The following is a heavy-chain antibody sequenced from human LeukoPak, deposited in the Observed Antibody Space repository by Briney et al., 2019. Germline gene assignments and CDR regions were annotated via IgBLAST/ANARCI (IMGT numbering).Heavy chain of an antibody. CDR1: GFTFSDYY. J-gene: IGHJ4*02. V-gene: IGHV3-11*05. CDR2: ISSSSSYT. CDR3: AGDLEPRAPSHYGAYYFDY. Sequence: GGSLRLFCAASGFTFSDYYMSWLREAPGKGLEWVSYISSSSSYTNYADSVKGRFTISRDNATNSLYLQMTTLRPEDTAVYYCAGDLEPRAPSHYGAYYFDYWGQGTLVTVSS. D-gene: IGHD3-10*01.